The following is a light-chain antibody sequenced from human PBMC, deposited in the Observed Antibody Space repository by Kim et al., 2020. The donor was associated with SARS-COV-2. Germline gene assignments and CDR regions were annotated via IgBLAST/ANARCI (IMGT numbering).Light chain of an antibody. Sequence: ISNYLNWYLQKPGKAPKLLIYGASSLQGGVPSRFVGSGSGTDFTLTITSLQPEDFGTYYCQQSSSTPLTFGGGTKVDIK. V-gene: IGKV1-39*01. CDR2: GAS. CDR1: ISNY. CDR3: QQSSSTPLT. J-gene: IGKJ4*01.